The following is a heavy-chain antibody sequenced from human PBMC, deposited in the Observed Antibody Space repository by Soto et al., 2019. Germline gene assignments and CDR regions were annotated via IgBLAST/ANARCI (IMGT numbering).Heavy chain of an antibody. J-gene: IGHJ3*02. CDR1: GGSISSYY. Sequence: PSETLSLTCTVSGGSISSYYWSWIRQPPGKGLEWIGYIYYSGSTNYNPSLKSRVTISVDTSKNQFSLKLSSVTAADTAVYYCARGYDYLWGSYRNDAFDIWGQGTMVTVSS. CDR2: IYYSGST. D-gene: IGHD3-16*02. V-gene: IGHV4-59*08. CDR3: ARGYDYLWGSYRNDAFDI.